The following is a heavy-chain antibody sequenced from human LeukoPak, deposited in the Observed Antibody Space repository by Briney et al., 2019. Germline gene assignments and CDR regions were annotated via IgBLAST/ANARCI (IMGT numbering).Heavy chain of an antibody. D-gene: IGHD1-26*01. J-gene: IGHJ4*02. Sequence: PSETLSLTCAISGDSVSSKSASWNWIRQSPSRGLEWLGRTYSRSNWFNDYAVSVKSRITINPDTSKNQFSLHLTSVTPDDTAVYYCARGTGSLDYWGQGTLVTVSS. V-gene: IGHV6-1*01. CDR3: ARGTGSLDY. CDR2: TYSRSNWFN. CDR1: GDSVSSKSAS.